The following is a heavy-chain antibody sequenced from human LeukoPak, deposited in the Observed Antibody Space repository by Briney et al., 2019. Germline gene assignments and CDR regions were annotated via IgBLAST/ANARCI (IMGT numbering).Heavy chain of an antibody. CDR1: GGTFSSYA. D-gene: IGHD3-22*01. CDR3: ARDVNYYDSSGYLDY. Sequence: ASVKVSCKASGGTFSSYAISWVRQAPGQGLEWMGRIIPILGIANYAQKFQGRVTITADKSTSTAYMELSSLRSEDTAVYYCARDVNYYDSSGYLDYWGQGTLVTVSS. CDR2: IIPILGIA. V-gene: IGHV1-69*04. J-gene: IGHJ4*02.